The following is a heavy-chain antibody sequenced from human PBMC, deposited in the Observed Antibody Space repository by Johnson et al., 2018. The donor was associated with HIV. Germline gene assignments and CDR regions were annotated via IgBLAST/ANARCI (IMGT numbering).Heavy chain of an antibody. CDR1: GFTFSSYA. D-gene: IGHD3-10*01. J-gene: IGHJ3*02. V-gene: IGHV3-30*14. CDR2: ISYDGSNK. CDR3: ARDRPYYYGSGDAFDI. Sequence: QMQLVESGGGVVQPGRSLRPSCAASGFTFSSYAMHWVRQVPGKGLEWVAVISYDGSNKYYADSVKGRFTISRDNSKNTLYLQMNSLRAEDTAVYYCARDRPYYYGSGDAFDIWGQGTMVTVSS.